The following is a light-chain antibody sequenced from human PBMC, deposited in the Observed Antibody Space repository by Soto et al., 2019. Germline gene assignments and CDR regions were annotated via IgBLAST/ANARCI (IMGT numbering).Light chain of an antibody. CDR3: QQYGSSPVT. V-gene: IGKV3-20*01. J-gene: IGKJ1*01. Sequence: EIVLTQSPGTLSLSPGERATLSCRASQSVSSSYLAWYQQKPGQATRLLIFAAFNRATGMPDRFSGSGSGTDFTLTISRLEPEDFAVYYCQQYGSSPVTFGQGTKVEIK. CDR2: AAF. CDR1: QSVSSSY.